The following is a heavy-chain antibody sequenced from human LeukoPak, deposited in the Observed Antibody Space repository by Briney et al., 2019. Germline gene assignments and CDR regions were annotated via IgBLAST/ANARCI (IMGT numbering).Heavy chain of an antibody. D-gene: IGHD3-3*01. CDR3: ARETIFGVLIAGFRWFDP. CDR2: IYTSGST. Sequence: PSQTLSLTCTVSGVSISRGSYYWSWIRQPAGKGLEWIGHIYTSGSTNYNPSLKSRVTISVDTSKNQFSLNLTSVTAADTAVYYCARETIFGVLIAGFRWFDPWGQGTLVTVSS. CDR1: GVSISRGSYY. J-gene: IGHJ5*02. V-gene: IGHV4-61*09.